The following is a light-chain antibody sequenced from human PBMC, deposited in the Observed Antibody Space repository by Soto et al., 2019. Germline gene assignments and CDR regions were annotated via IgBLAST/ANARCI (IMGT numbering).Light chain of an antibody. V-gene: IGLV1-40*01. CDR2: GNS. CDR3: QSYYSSLSGLV. Sequence: QSVLTQPPSVSGAPGQRVTISCTGSSSNIGAGYDVDWYQQLPGTAPKLLIYGNSNRPSGVPDRFSGSKSGTSASLAITGLQAEDEADYYCQSYYSSLSGLVFGGGTKLTVL. J-gene: IGLJ2*01. CDR1: SSNIGAGYD.